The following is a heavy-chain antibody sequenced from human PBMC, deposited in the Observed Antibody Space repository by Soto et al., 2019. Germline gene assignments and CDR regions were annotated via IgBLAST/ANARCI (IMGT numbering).Heavy chain of an antibody. CDR2: IYYTGST. V-gene: IGHV4-61*01. J-gene: IGHJ6*02. CDR3: ARETYYFRSGSDYYALGV. CDR1: GGSVRRESHY. Sequence: PSEILSFTYTVCGGSVRRESHYLSWIRQTPWKGMEWIGYIYYTGSTNYNTSLKGRVTMSVDTSRDQVSLRLRSVTRADTAVYYRARETYYFRSGSDYYALGVCGHGTKVT. D-gene: IGHD3-3*01.